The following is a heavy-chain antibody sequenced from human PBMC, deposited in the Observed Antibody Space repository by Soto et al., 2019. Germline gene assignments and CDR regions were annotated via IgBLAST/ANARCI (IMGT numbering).Heavy chain of an antibody. D-gene: IGHD2-21*01. V-gene: IGHV4-39*01. J-gene: IGHJ4*02. Sequence: QLHLQESGPGLVKSLETLSLTCTVSGGSISSSSPYWGWIRQHPGKGLEWVGSMSSRGTTYYNPSLKGRVTIAADTPKNQCSLKLTSVTAADTAIYYCASDGGKGGDSEYWGQGTLVTVSS. CDR1: GGSISSSSPY. CDR3: ASDGGKGGDSEY. CDR2: MSSRGTT.